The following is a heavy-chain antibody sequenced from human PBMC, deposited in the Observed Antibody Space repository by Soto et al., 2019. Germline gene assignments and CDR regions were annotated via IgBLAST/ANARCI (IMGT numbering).Heavy chain of an antibody. CDR1: GYSFTSYW. D-gene: IGHD1-1*01. V-gene: IGHV5-51*01. CDR2: IYPGDSDT. J-gene: IGHJ3*02. CDR3: ARHILGETGDDAFDI. Sequence: GESLKISCKGSGYSFTSYWIGWVRQMPGKGLEWMGIIYPGDSDTRYSPSFQGQVTISADKSISTAYLQWSSLKASDTAMYYCARHILGETGDDAFDIWGQGTMVTVSS.